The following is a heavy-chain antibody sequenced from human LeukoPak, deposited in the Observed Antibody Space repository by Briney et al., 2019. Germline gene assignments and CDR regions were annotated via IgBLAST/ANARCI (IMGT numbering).Heavy chain of an antibody. CDR2: VDHDGSGD. V-gene: IGHV3-7*01. D-gene: IGHD2-21*02. J-gene: IGHJ4*02. Sequence: GGSLRLSCAASGFTFGSFYMRWLRQAPGKGLEWVAKVDHDGSGDHYVDSVRGRFTISRDNAKSSVYLEMNNLRADDTAVYYCAREQWWRLDYWGQGALVTVSS. CDR1: GFTFGSFY. CDR3: AREQWWRLDY.